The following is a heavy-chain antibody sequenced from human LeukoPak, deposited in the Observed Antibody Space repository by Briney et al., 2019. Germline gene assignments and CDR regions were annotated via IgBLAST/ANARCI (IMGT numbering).Heavy chain of an antibody. D-gene: IGHD1-26*01. J-gene: IGHJ5*02. CDR2: FDPEDGET. CDR1: GYTLTELS. Sequence: ASVKVSCKVSGYTLTELSMHWVRQAPGKGLEWMGGFDPEDGETIYAQKFQGRVTMTEDTSTDTAYMELSSLRSEDTAVYYCARDNSVGDYAWWFDPWGQGTLVTVSS. V-gene: IGHV1-24*01. CDR3: ARDNSVGDYAWWFDP.